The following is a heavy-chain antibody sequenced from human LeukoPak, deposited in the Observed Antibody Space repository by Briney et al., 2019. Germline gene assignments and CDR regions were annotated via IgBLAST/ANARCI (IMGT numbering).Heavy chain of an antibody. J-gene: IGHJ6*02. CDR2: INPSGGST. CDR1: GYTFTSYY. Sequence: ASVKVSCKASGYTFTSYYMHWVRQAPGQGLEWMGIINPSGGSTSYAQKFQGRVTITADESTSTAYMELSSLRSEDTAVYYCARDSPRLVRGVILPYYYYGMDVWGQGTTVTVSS. D-gene: IGHD3-10*01. V-gene: IGHV1-46*01. CDR3: ARDSPRLVRGVILPYYYYGMDV.